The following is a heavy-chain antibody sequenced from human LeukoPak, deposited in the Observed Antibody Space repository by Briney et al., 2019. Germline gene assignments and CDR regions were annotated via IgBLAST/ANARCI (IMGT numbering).Heavy chain of an antibody. CDR2: ISGSGGST. J-gene: IGHJ6*02. V-gene: IGHV3-23*01. CDR1: GFTFSSYS. CDR3: ANLSLFGVVTYYGMDV. D-gene: IGHD3-3*02. Sequence: GGSLRLSCAASGFTFSSYSMSWVRQAPGKGLEWVSAISGSGGSTYYADSVKGRFTISRDNSKNTLYLQMNSLRAEDTAVYYCANLSLFGVVTYYGMDVWGQGTTVTVSS.